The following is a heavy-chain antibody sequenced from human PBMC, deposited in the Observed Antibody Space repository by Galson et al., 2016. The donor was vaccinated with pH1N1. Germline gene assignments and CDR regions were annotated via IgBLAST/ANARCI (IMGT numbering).Heavy chain of an antibody. J-gene: IGHJ4*02. CDR2: IYINGDT. Sequence: GGSINSDNYYWTWIRQPAGKGLEWIGRIYINGDTNYYPSLRGRVTMSLDTSNNQFSLRLNSVTAAGTALYFCARGNYATTGYYLDFWGRGTLVTVSS. D-gene: IGHD3-22*01. CDR3: ARGNYATTGYYLDF. V-gene: IGHV4-61*02. CDR1: GGSINSDNYY.